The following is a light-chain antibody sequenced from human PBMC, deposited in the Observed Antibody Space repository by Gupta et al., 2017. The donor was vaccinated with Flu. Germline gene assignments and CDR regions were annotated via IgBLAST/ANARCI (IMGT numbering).Light chain of an antibody. CDR1: QSVGSY. V-gene: IGKV3-11*01. CDR2: DAS. Sequence: EAVLTQSPATLSLSPGERATLSCRASQSVGSYLAWYQLKPGQAPRLLIYDASNRATAIPARFSGSGSGTGFTLTISSLEPEDFAVYYCQHRGDWPPLTFGGGTKVEI. J-gene: IGKJ4*01. CDR3: QHRGDWPPLT.